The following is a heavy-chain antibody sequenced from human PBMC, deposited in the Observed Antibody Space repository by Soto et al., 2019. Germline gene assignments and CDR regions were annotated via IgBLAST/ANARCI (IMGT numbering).Heavy chain of an antibody. CDR2: IDYSGTT. CDR3: ARLAYSHYST. Sequence: PSETLSRTCTVSGGSIKVGGYYWGCSRTPPGKRLEGVATIDYSGTTYYHPSLKSRLTSCLHTSRHQFSLDLPSATAADTAVYYGARLAYSHYSTWGQGTLVTVSS. CDR1: GGSIKVGGYY. J-gene: IGHJ4*02. V-gene: IGHV4-39*01. D-gene: IGHD2-21*01.